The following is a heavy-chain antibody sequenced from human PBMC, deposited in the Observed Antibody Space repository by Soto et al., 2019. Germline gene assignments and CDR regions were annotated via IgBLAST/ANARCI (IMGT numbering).Heavy chain of an antibody. CDR2: IYYSGST. CDR1: GGSISSGDYY. CDR3: ASRHSSPYFDY. J-gene: IGHJ4*02. V-gene: IGHV4-30-4*01. D-gene: IGHD6-13*01. Sequence: PSETLSLTCTVSGGSISSGDYYWSWIRQPPGKGLEWIGSIYYSGSTYYTPSLKRQVTIAVDTSKNQFSLKLNSVTAADTAVYYCASRHSSPYFDYWGQGTLVNVS.